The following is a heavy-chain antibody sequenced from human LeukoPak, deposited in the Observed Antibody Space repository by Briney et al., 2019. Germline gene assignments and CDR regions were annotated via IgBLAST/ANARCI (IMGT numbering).Heavy chain of an antibody. D-gene: IGHD2-15*01. V-gene: IGHV4-31*03. CDR1: GGSISSGGYY. J-gene: IGHJ6*04. CDR2: XYYSGST. Sequence: SETLSLTCTVSGGSISSGGYYWSWIRQHPGXXXXXXXXXYYSGSTYYNPSLKSRVTISVDTSKNQFSLKLSSVTAADTAVYYCARDGGSQTNYYYYGMDVWGKGTTVTVSS. CDR3: ARDGGSQTNYYYYGMDV.